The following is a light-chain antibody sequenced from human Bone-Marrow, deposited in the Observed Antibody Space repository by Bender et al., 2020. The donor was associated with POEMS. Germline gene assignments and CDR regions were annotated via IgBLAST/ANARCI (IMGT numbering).Light chain of an antibody. CDR1: RSNVGGYVS. CDR3: SSYTSSGTWV. J-gene: IGLJ3*02. Sequence: QSALTQPASVSGSPGQSITISCTGTRSNVGGYVSVSWYRQHPGKAPQLIIFDVNSRPSGVSDRFSGSKSDNTASLTISGLQTEDEGDYYCSSYTSSGTWVFGGGTVLTVL. CDR2: DVN. V-gene: IGLV2-14*03.